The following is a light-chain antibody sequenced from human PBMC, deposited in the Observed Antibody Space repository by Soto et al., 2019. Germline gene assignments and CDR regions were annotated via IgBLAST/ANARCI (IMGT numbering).Light chain of an antibody. Sequence: EIELTQSPGTLSLSPEERATLSCRASQSVSSSYLAWYQQKPGQAPRLLIYDASSRATGIPDRFSGSGSGTDFTLTISRLQPEDFAVYYCQQYASSPLTFGGGTKGELK. CDR2: DAS. J-gene: IGKJ4*01. CDR3: QQYASSPLT. V-gene: IGKV3-20*01. CDR1: QSVSSSY.